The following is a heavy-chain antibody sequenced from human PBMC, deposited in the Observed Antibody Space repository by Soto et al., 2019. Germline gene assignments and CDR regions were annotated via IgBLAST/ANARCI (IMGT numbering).Heavy chain of an antibody. Sequence: SETLSLTCTVSGGPISSGDYYWSWIRQPPGKGLEWIGYIYYSGSTYYNPSLKSRVTISVDTSKNQFSLKLSSVTAADTAVYSCARGGYSYGYPYWGQGTLVTVSS. J-gene: IGHJ4*02. CDR1: GGPISSGDYY. V-gene: IGHV4-30-4*01. D-gene: IGHD5-18*01. CDR2: IYYSGST. CDR3: ARGGYSYGYPY.